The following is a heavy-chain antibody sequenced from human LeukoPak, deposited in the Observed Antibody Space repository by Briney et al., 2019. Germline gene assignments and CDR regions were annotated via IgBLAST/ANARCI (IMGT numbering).Heavy chain of an antibody. J-gene: IGHJ4*02. D-gene: IGHD3-9*01. CDR2: IYYSGST. V-gene: IGHV4-39*07. CDR1: GGSISSSSYY. Sequence: SETLSLTCTVSGGSISSSSYYWGWIRQPPGKGLEWIGSIYYSGSTYYNPSLKSRVTISVDTSKNQFSLKLSSVTAADTAVYYCAGKKKYYDILTGYPYYFDYWGQGTLVTVSS. CDR3: AGKKKYYDILTGYPYYFDY.